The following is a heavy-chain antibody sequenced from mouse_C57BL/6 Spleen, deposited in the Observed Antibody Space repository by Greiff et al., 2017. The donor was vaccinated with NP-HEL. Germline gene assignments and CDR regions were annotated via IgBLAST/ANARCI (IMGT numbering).Heavy chain of an antibody. CDR2: INPNNGGT. CDR1: GYTFTDYN. V-gene: IGHV1-18*01. D-gene: IGHD1-1*02. CDR3: ARRSYGSSHFAY. Sequence: EVQLQESGPELVKPGASVKIPCKASGYTFTDYNMDWVKQSHGKSLEWIGDINPNNGGTIYNQKFKGKATLTVDKSSSTAYMELRSLTSEDTAVYYCARRSYGSSHFAYWGQGTLVTVSA. J-gene: IGHJ3*01.